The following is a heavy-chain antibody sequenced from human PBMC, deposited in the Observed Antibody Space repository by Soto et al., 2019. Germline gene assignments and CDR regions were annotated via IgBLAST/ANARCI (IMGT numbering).Heavy chain of an antibody. J-gene: IGHJ4*02. CDR2: IYYSGST. D-gene: IGHD6-19*01. CDR1: GGSISSSSYY. V-gene: IGHV4-39*01. CDR3: ARHDKQWLVTGVFDY. Sequence: QLQLQESCPGLVKPSETLSLTCTVSGGSISSSSYYWGWIRQPPGKGLEWIGSIYYSGSTYYNPSLKSRVTISLDKSKNQFSLKLSSVTAADTAVYYCARHDKQWLVTGVFDYWGQGTLVTVSS.